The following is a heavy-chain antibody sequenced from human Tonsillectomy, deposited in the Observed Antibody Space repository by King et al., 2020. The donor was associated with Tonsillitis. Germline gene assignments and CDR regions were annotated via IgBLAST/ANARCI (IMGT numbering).Heavy chain of an antibody. CDR2: ISSSGSTI. CDR1: GFTFSSYE. J-gene: IGHJ2*01. Sequence: VQLVESGGGLVQPGGSLRLSCAASGFTFSSYEMNWGRQAPGKGLEWGSYISSSGSTIDYADPVKGRFTISRENAKNSLYLQMNSLKAEDTAVYYCARASPAGYFDLWGRGTLVTVSS. CDR3: ARASPAGYFDL. V-gene: IGHV3-48*03.